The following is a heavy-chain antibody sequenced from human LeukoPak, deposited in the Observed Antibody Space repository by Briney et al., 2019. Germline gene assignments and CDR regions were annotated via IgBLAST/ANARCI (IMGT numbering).Heavy chain of an antibody. Sequence: ETLSLTCTVSGGSISSFYWSWIRQPPGKGLEWIGYIYYSGSTSYNPSLKSRVTISLDTSKNHFSLNLSSVTAADTAVYYCARGRWQASFDCWGQGTLVTVSS. J-gene: IGHJ4*02. CDR1: GGSISSFY. CDR2: IYYSGST. CDR3: ARGRWQASFDC. D-gene: IGHD4-23*01. V-gene: IGHV4-59*01.